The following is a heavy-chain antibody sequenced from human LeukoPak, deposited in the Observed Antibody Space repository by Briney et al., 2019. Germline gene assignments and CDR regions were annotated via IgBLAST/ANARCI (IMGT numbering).Heavy chain of an antibody. CDR1: GGSISSSSYY. CDR3: KEDGGNSLTYFDY. J-gene: IGHJ4*02. V-gene: IGHV4-39*07. D-gene: IGHD4-23*01. CDR2: INHSGST. Sequence: SETLSLTCTVSGGSISSSSYYWGWIRQPPGKGLEWIGEINHSGSTNYNPSLKSRVTISVDTSKNQFSLKLSSVTAADTAVYYCKEDGGNSLTYFDYWGQGTLVTVSS.